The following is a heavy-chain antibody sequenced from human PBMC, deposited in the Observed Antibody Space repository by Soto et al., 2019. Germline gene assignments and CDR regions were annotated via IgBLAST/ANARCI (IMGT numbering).Heavy chain of an antibody. CDR3: ARMSGTYYVPDY. CDR2: IYHRGST. Sequence: QVQLQESGPRLVEASQTLSLTCTVSNASINSSGYYWSWVRQPPGKRLEWIGYIYHRGSTFYSPSLQSRLTMSVDTSKNQFSLTLRSVTAADTAVYHCARMSGTYYVPDYWGKGTLVTVSS. D-gene: IGHD1-26*01. V-gene: IGHV4-31*03. CDR1: NASINSSGYY. J-gene: IGHJ4*02.